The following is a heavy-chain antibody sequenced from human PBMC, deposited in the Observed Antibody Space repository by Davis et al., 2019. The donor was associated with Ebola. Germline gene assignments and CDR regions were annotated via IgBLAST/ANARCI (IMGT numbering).Heavy chain of an antibody. V-gene: IGHV3-7*01. CDR1: GFTFSSYA. CDR3: SRGGAVKFDY. D-gene: IGHD4-17*01. CDR2: IKQDGSKI. J-gene: IGHJ4*02. Sequence: GGSLRLSCAASGFTFSSYAMSWVRQAPGKGLEWVANIKQDGSKIHYVDSVKGRFTISRDNTKNSLYLQMNSLRDEDTALYYCSRGGAVKFDYWGQGTLVTVSS.